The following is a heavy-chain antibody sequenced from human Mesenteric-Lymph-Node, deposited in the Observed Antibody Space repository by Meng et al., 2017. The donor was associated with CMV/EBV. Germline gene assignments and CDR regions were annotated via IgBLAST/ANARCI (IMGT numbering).Heavy chain of an antibody. CDR2: IKNDGSEK. CDR1: GFTFSNYR. CDR3: ARDMYYVSNGFFGREDY. V-gene: IGHV3-7*01. Sequence: GGSLRLSCAGSGFTFSNYRMNWVRQAPGKGLEWVANIKNDGSEKYYVNSVKGQFTISRDNAKNSLYLQMNSLRAEDTAVYYCARDMYYVSNGFFGREDYWGQGTLVTVSS. D-gene: IGHD3-22*01. J-gene: IGHJ4*02.